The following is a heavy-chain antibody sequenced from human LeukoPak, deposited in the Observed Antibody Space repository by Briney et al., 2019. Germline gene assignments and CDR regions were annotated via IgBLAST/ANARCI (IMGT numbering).Heavy chain of an antibody. CDR3: ARHYYDSSGYYQIDY. CDR1: GYTFTGYY. D-gene: IGHD3-22*01. J-gene: IGHJ4*02. Sequence: ASVKVSCKASGYTFTGYYMHWVRQAPGQGLEWMGWINPNSGGTNYARKFQGRVTMTRDTSISTAYMELSRLRSDDTAVYYCARHYYDSSGYYQIDYWGQGTLVTVSS. CDR2: INPNSGGT. V-gene: IGHV1-2*02.